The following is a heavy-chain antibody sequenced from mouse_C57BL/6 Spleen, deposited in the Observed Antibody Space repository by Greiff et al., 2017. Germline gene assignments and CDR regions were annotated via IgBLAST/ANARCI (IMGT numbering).Heavy chain of an antibody. J-gene: IGHJ4*01. CDR1: GYTFTSYW. CDR3: ARSGGSSYEDAMDY. CDR2: IVPNSGGT. D-gene: IGHD1-1*01. Sequence: QVQLKQPGAELVKPGASVKLSCKASGYTFTSYWMHWVQQRPGRGLEWIGRIVPNSGGTKYNEKFKSQATLTVDKPSNADYLQLSSLTSEDSAVYCCARSGGSSYEDAMDYWGQGTSVTVSS. V-gene: IGHV1-72*01.